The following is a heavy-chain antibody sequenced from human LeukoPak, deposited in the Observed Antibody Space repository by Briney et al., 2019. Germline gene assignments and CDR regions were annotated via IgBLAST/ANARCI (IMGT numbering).Heavy chain of an antibody. CDR1: GFTFSSYA. CDR2: ISGSGGST. J-gene: IGHJ4*02. CDR3: AKDLVSGWFQNYFDY. Sequence: QAGGSLRLSCAASGFTFSSYAMSWVRQAPGKGLEWVSAISGSGGSTYYADSVKGRFTISRDNSKNTLYLQMNSLRAEDTAVYYCAKDLVSGWFQNYFDYWGQGTLVTVSS. D-gene: IGHD6-19*01. V-gene: IGHV3-23*01.